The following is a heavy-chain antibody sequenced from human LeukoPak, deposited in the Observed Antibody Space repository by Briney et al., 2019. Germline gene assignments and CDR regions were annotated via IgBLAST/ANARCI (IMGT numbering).Heavy chain of an antibody. CDR2: IRYDGSNK. CDR1: GCTFSSYA. Sequence: GGSLTLSCAASGCTFSSYAMHWVRQAPGKGLEWVAFIRYDGSNKYYAYPVKRGFTISRDNSKNTQYLQMNSLRAEDTAVYYRAKEGITMVRGVIFNYYYMDVWGKGTTVTISS. D-gene: IGHD3-10*01. CDR3: AKEGITMVRGVIFNYYYMDV. J-gene: IGHJ6*03. V-gene: IGHV3-30*02.